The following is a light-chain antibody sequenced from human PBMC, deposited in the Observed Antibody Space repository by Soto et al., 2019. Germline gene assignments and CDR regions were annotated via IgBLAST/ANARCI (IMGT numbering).Light chain of an antibody. V-gene: IGKV3D-20*02. CDR2: GAS. CDR1: QSVSSSY. Sequence: EIVLTHSQGTLSLSPGERATLSFSASQSVSSSYLAWYQQKPGQAPRLLIYGASSRATGIPDRFSGSGSGTDFTLTISSLEPEDFAVYYCQQRSNWPPAFGPGTKVDIK. CDR3: QQRSNWPPA. J-gene: IGKJ3*01.